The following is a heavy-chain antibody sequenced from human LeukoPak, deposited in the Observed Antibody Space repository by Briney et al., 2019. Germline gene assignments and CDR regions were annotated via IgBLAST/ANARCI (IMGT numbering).Heavy chain of an antibody. D-gene: IGHD1-26*01. V-gene: IGHV3-21*01. J-gene: IGHJ4*02. CDR2: ISGSGIYM. Sequence: PGGSLRLSCAASGFTFSSYSMNWVRQAPGKGLGWFSSISGSGIYMYYADSVKGRFTISRDNAKNSLYLQMNSLRAEDTAVYFCARGRGSYSANYYFDYWGQGTLVTVSS. CDR1: GFTFSSYS. CDR3: ARGRGSYSANYYFDY.